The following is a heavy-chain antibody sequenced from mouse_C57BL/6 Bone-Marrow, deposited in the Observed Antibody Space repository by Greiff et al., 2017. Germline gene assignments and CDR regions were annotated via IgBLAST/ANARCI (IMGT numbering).Heavy chain of an antibody. CDR1: GYTFTSYW. CDR2: IHPNSGST. Sequence: QVQLKESGAELVKPGASVKLSCKASGYTFTSYWMHWVKQRPGQGLEWIGMIHPNSGSTNYNEKFKSKATLTVDKSSSTAYMQLSSLTSEDSAVYYCARLGGRGYFDVWGTGTTVTVSS. CDR3: ARLGGRGYFDV. D-gene: IGHD1-1*01. V-gene: IGHV1-64*01. J-gene: IGHJ1*03.